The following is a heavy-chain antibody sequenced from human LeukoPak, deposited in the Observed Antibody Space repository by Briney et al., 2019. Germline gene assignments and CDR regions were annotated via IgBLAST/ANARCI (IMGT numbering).Heavy chain of an antibody. CDR1: GFTFSSSC. D-gene: IGHD1-26*01. CDR3: ARDLHSRSYLPT. V-gene: IGHV3-30*03. J-gene: IGHJ4*02. Sequence: GGSLRLSCAASGFTFSSSCMHWVRQAPGRGLEWVAVISSDGNSNYYTEAVKGRFTLSRDNSKSTLYLQMNSLRGEDSAVYYCARDLHSRSYLPTWRQGTLVTVSS. CDR2: ISSDGNSN.